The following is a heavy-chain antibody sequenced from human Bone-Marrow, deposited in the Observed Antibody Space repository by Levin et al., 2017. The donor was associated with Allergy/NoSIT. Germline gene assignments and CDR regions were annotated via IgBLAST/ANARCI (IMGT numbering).Heavy chain of an antibody. CDR2: IKSKTDGGTT. CDR3: TTDGPITMVRGVQNY. J-gene: IGHJ4*02. Sequence: GESLKISCAASGFTFSNAWMSWVRQAPGKGLEWVGRIKSKTDGGTTDYAAPVKGRFTISRDDSKNTLYLQMNSLKTEDTAVYYCTTDGPITMVRGVQNYWGQGTLVTVSS. V-gene: IGHV3-15*01. CDR1: GFTFSNAW. D-gene: IGHD3-10*01.